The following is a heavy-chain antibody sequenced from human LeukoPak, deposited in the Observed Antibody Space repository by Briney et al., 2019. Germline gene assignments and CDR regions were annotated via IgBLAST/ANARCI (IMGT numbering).Heavy chain of an antibody. D-gene: IGHD3-10*01. J-gene: IGHJ4*02. CDR1: RGTFSSYA. CDR2: IIPILGIA. CDR3: ARDRPHGRYYGSESRYDY. V-gene: IGHV1-69*04. Sequence: GASVRVSCTASRGTFSSYAISWVRQAPGHGVEWMGRIIPILGIANYAQKFPRRVTITADKSTSAAYMELSSLRSEDTGVYYCARDRPHGRYYGSESRYDYWGQGTLVTVSS.